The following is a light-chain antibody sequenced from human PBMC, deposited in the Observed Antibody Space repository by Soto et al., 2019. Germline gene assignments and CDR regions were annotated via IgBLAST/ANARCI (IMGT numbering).Light chain of an antibody. CDR2: GAS. CDR3: KQYKSWPQT. Sequence: EIVLTQSPGTLSLSPGERATLSCRASQSVSSYYLAWYQQKPGQAPRLLIYGASTRATAIHTMCSGGGTGPECTPTTISLQSEEFADYYCKQYKSWPQTFGQGTKVDIK. J-gene: IGKJ1*01. CDR1: QSVSSY. V-gene: IGKV3-15*01.